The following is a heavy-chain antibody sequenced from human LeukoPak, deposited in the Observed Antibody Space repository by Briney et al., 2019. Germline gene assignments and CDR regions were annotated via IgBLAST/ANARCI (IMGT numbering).Heavy chain of an antibody. Sequence: PGGSLRLSCAASGFTFDDYGMSWVRQAPGKGLEWVSGINWNGGSTGYADSVKGRFTISRDNAKNSLYLQMNSLRAEDTALYYCARPYSGSYWNWFDPWGQGTLVTVSS. CDR1: GFTFDDYG. V-gene: IGHV3-20*04. CDR3: ARPYSGSYWNWFDP. D-gene: IGHD1-26*01. CDR2: INWNGGST. J-gene: IGHJ5*02.